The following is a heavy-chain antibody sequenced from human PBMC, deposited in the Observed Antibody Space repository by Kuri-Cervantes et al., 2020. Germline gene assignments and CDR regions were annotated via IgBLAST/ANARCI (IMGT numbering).Heavy chain of an antibody. CDR2: ITNSGGST. CDR3: AREVVTIGSDAFDI. CDR1: GFTFSSYV. J-gene: IGHJ3*02. D-gene: IGHD3-22*01. Sequence: GESLKISCAASGFTFSSYVMSWVRQAPGKGPEWVPGITNSGGSTYYADSVKGRFTISRDNSKNTLYLQMNSLRAEDTAVYYCAREVVTIGSDAFDIWGQGTMVTVSS. V-gene: IGHV3-23*01.